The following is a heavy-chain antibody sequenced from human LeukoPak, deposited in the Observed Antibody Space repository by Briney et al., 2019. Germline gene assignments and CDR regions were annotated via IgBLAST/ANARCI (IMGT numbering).Heavy chain of an antibody. CDR2: IYYSGTA. CDR3: ARDIINVEYHFDY. V-gene: IGHV4-39*07. J-gene: IGHJ4*02. CDR1: GGSISSSTYY. Sequence: AETLSLTCTVSGGSISSSTYYWGWIRQPPGKGLEGIGSIYYSGTAYYNPSLKSRVTISGDTANNQFSLKLSSVTAADTAVYFCARDIINVEYHFDYWGQGTLVTVSS. D-gene: IGHD2-2*01.